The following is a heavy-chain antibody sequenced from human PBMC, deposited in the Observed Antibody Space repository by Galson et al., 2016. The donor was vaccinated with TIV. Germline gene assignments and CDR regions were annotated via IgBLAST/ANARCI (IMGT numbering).Heavy chain of an antibody. J-gene: IGHJ4*02. CDR2: ISYDGSHT. CDR1: GFTFSTYA. V-gene: IGHV3-30*04. D-gene: IGHD6-19*01. CDR3: ATDSGYSVDWYPGR. Sequence: LRLSCAASGFTFSTYAMHWVRQAPGKGLGWVAVISYDGSHTYCADSVKGRFTISRDNSKNTVYLQMNSLRPEDTAFYYCATDSGYSVDWYPGRWGQGTLVTVSS.